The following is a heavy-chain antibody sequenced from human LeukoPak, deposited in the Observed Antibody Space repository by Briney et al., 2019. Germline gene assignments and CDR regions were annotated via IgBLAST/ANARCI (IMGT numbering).Heavy chain of an antibody. Sequence: GGSLRLSCAASGFTFSNAWMSWVRQAPRQALEWVGRIKSKTDGGTTDYAAPVKGRFTISRDDSKNTLYLQMNSLKTEDTAVYYCTTDRVRGSYYWYYFDYWGQGTLVTVSS. J-gene: IGHJ4*02. CDR1: GFTFSNAW. V-gene: IGHV3-15*01. CDR3: TTDRVRGSYYWYYFDY. CDR2: IKSKTDGGTT. D-gene: IGHD1-26*01.